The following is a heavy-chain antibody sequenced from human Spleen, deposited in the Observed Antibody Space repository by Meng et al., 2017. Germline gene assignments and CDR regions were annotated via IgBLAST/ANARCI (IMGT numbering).Heavy chain of an antibody. Sequence: GGSLRLSCAASGLTLSSYWMHWVRQVPGKGLEWVSRINSDGSNTWDADSVKGRFTISRDNAKNTVYLQMNSLRAEDTAVYYCAKGLISFYGSGSYLDYWGQGTLVTVSS. CDR2: INSDGSNT. CDR3: AKGLISFYGSGSYLDY. J-gene: IGHJ4*02. D-gene: IGHD3-10*01. CDR1: GLTLSSYW. V-gene: IGHV3-74*01.